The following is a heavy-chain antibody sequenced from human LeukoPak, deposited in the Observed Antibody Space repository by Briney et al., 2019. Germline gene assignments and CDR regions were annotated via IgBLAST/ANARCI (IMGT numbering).Heavy chain of an antibody. CDR1: GYTFSRHG. CDR3: ARERAYSGSYSREYYFDY. CDR2: VWYDGRNR. Sequence: GGSLRLSCAASGYTFSRHGIHWVRQAPGKGLEWVAVVWYDGRNRDYADSVKGRFTISKDNSNNMVFLQMDRLRAEDTAVYYCARERAYSGSYSREYYFDYWGQGTLVTVSS. V-gene: IGHV3-33*01. J-gene: IGHJ4*02. D-gene: IGHD1-26*01.